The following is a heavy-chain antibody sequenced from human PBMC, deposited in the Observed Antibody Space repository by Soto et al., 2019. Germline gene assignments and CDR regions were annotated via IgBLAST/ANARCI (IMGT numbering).Heavy chain of an antibody. CDR1: GTSISSYY. V-gene: IGHV4-59*12. Sequence: SETLSLTCTVSGTSISSYYWSWIRQPPGKGLEWTANIHYSGTTNYNPYLKSRVTMSVDTSKKQFSLKLTSVTAADTAVYYCARYSSNWFQTEGMDVWGQGTTVTVSS. CDR3: ARYSSNWFQTEGMDV. CDR2: IHYSGTT. J-gene: IGHJ6*02. D-gene: IGHD6-13*01.